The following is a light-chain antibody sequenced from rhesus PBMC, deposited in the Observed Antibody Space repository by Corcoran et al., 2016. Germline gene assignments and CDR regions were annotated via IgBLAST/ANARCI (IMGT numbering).Light chain of an antibody. Sequence: DIQMTQSPSSLSASVGDRVTITCRASQDITNDLAWYQQKPGKTPKLLIYEASTLQKNFPSRFSGSESGTEFMLTINSLQSEDVATYHCQQYYTTPYNFGQGTKLEIK. CDR3: QQYYTTPYN. J-gene: IGKJ2*01. V-gene: IGKV1-80*01. CDR2: EAS. CDR1: QDITND.